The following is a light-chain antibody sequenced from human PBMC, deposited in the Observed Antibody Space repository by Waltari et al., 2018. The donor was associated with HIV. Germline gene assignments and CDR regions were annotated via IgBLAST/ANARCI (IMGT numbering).Light chain of an antibody. CDR1: SSDVGGYKY. Sequence: QSALTQPASVSGSPGQSITISCTGTSSDVGGYKYVSWYQQHPGKAPKLMIYEVNNPPSGISDRFSGSKSANTASLTISGLQADDEADYYCISFTTTNSPHVLFGGGTKLTV. V-gene: IGLV2-14*01. CDR2: EVN. J-gene: IGLJ2*01. CDR3: ISFTTTNSPHVL.